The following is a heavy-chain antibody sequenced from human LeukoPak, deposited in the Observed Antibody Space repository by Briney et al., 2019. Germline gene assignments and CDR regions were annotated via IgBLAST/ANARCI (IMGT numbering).Heavy chain of an antibody. Sequence: GGSLRLSCAASGFTVSSNYMNWVRQAPGKGLGWVSVINSDGSRYNSDSVKGRFPISRDNSKNTLYLQMNSLRAEDTAVYYCARGGPAAGRFDYWGQGTLVTVSS. CDR2: INSDGSR. D-gene: IGHD6-13*01. V-gene: IGHV3-66*01. CDR3: ARGGPAAGRFDY. CDR1: GFTVSSNY. J-gene: IGHJ4*02.